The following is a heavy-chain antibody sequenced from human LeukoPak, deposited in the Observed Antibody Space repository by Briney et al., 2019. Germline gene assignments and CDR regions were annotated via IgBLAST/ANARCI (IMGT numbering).Heavy chain of an antibody. CDR2: ICPGDSDT. J-gene: IGHJ4*02. Sequence: SGASLQISCKGSGYIFTSYWIGWGRQLPGKGLEWVGIICPGDSDTRYSPSFQGQVTISADKSISTAYLQWSSLKASDTAMYYCARLRSSSWTYFDYWGQGTLVTVSS. CDR1: GYIFTSYW. V-gene: IGHV5-51*01. CDR3: ARLRSSSWTYFDY. D-gene: IGHD6-13*01.